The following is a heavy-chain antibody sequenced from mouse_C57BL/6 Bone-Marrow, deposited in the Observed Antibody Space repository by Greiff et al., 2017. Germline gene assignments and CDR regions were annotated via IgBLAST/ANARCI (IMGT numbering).Heavy chain of an antibody. D-gene: IGHD2-5*01. CDR2: ISSGSSTI. CDR3: ATYYSNYFDY. J-gene: IGHJ2*01. Sequence: EVKVVESGGGLVKPGGSLKLSCAASGMHWVRQAPEKGLEWVAYISSGSSTIYYADTVKGRFTISRDNAKNTLFLQMTSLRSEDTAMYYCATYYSNYFDYWGQGTTLTVSS. CDR1: G. V-gene: IGHV5-17*01.